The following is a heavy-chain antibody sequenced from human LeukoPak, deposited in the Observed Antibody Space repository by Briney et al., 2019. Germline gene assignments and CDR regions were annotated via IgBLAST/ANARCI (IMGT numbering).Heavy chain of an antibody. CDR2: IIPIFGTA. CDR3: ARDPYDLYYFDY. CDR1: GGTFSSYA. J-gene: IGHJ4*02. Sequence: ASVKVSCKASGGTFSSYAISWVRQAPGQGLEWMGGIIPIFGTANYAQKFQGRVTITADESTSTAYMGLSSLRSEDTAVYYCARDPYDLYYFDYWGQGTLVTVSS. V-gene: IGHV1-69*13. D-gene: IGHD3-16*01.